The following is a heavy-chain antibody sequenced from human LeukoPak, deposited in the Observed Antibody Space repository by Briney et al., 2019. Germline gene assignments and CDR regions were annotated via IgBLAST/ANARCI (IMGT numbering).Heavy chain of an antibody. CDR2: INEDGSER. Sequence: GGSLRLSCAASGFSFSTHWMTWVRQAPGKGLEWVANINEDGSERNYVDSVKGRFTISRDNAKNSLYLQMNSLRAEDTAVYYCARDGSRQYYDFWSGPYGMDVWGQGTTVTVSS. V-gene: IGHV3-7*01. J-gene: IGHJ6*02. D-gene: IGHD3-3*01. CDR1: GFSFSTHW. CDR3: ARDGSRQYYDFWSGPYGMDV.